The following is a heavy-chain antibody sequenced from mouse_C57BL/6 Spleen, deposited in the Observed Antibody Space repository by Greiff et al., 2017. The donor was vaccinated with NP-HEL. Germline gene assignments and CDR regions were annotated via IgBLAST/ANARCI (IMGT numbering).Heavy chain of an antibody. V-gene: IGHV1-76*01. J-gene: IGHJ2*01. CDR3: ARHPLCGSYFDY. CDR1: GYTFTDYY. D-gene: IGHD6-1*01. CDR2: IYPGSGNT. Sequence: VKLMESGAELVRPGASVKLSCKASGYTFTDYYINWVKQRPGQGLEWIARIYPGSGNTYYNEKFKGKATLTAEKSSSTAYMQLSSLTSEDSAVYFCARHPLCGSYFDYWGQGTTLTVSS.